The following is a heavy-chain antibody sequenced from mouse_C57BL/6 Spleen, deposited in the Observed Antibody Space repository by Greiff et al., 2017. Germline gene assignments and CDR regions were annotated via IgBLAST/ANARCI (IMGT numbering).Heavy chain of an antibody. CDR3: AKGDYFGSSPWFAY. V-gene: IGHV2-5*01. J-gene: IGHJ3*01. CDR2: IWRGGGT. CDR1: GFSLTSYG. Sequence: VQLQQSGPGLVQPSQSLSITCTVSGFSLTSYGVHWVRQSPGKGLEWLGVIWRGGGTDYNAAFMSRLCITKDNSQSQVFFKMNRLQADDTAIYYWAKGDYFGSSPWFAYWGQGTLVTVSA. D-gene: IGHD1-1*01.